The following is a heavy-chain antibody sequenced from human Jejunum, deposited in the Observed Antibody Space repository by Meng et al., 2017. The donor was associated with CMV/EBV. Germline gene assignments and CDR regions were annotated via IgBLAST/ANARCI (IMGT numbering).Heavy chain of an antibody. V-gene: IGHV1-46*01. Sequence: YTVTGYYIHWVRQAPGQGLEWMGIINPSGGRAHYAQRLQGRVTMTRDTSTTTVYMELSSLRSADTAVYYCARDWETYGSGGYYDDYWGQGTLVTVSS. CDR3: ARDWETYGSGGYYDDY. D-gene: IGHD3-22*01. CDR1: YTVTGYY. CDR2: INPSGGRA. J-gene: IGHJ4*02.